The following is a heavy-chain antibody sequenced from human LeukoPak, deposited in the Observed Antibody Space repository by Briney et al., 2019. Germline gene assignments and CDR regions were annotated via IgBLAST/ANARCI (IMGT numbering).Heavy chain of an antibody. Sequence: SETLSLTCTVSGGSISNGDYYRSWIRQPPGKGLEWIGYIYYSGSTYYNPSLKSRVTTSVDTSKNQFSLKLSSVTAADTAVYYCARHIAAAVSFDYWGQGTLVTVSS. D-gene: IGHD6-13*01. CDR3: ARHIAAAVSFDY. CDR1: GGSISNGDYY. CDR2: IYYSGST. V-gene: IGHV4-30-4*01. J-gene: IGHJ4*02.